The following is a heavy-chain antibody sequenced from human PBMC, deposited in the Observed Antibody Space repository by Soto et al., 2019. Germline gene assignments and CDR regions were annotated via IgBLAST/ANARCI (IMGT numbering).Heavy chain of an antibody. D-gene: IGHD2-15*01. Sequence: SETLSLTCTVSGGSISSYYWSWIRQPPGKGLEWIGYIYYSGSTNYNPSLKSRVTISVDTSKNQFSLKLSSVTAADTAVYYCARGQDYCSGGSCSFDWYFDLWGRGTLVTVSS. CDR3: ARGQDYCSGGSCSFDWYFDL. J-gene: IGHJ2*01. V-gene: IGHV4-59*01. CDR2: IYYSGST. CDR1: GGSISSYY.